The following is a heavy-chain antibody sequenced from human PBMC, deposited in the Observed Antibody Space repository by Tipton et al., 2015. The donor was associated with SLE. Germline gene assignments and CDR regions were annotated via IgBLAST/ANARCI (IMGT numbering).Heavy chain of an antibody. CDR3: AREESTIFGVVSFDP. CDR2: ISAYNGNT. V-gene: IGHV1-18*04. CDR1: GYTFTGYY. J-gene: IGHJ5*02. Sequence: QSGAEVKKPGASVKVSCKASGYTFTGYYMHWVRQAPGQGFEWMGWISAYNGNTKYAQKLQGRVTMTTDTSTSPAYMELRSLRSDDTAVYYCAREESTIFGVVSFDPWGQGTLVTVSS. D-gene: IGHD3-3*01.